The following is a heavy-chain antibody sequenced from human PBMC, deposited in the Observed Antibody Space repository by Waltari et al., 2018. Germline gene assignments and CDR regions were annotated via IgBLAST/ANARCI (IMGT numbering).Heavy chain of an antibody. CDR1: GFTFSDYW. V-gene: IGHV3-74*01. CDR3: ARVGSGNDY. J-gene: IGHJ4*02. Sequence: EVELVESGGGLVQPGGSLRLSCTASGFTFSDYWMHWVRQAPGEGLVWCSRISHDGTTTTYADSVKGRFTISRDNGKNTLYLLMSSLRAEDSAVYFCARVGSGNDYWGRGTLVTVSS. D-gene: IGHD3-10*01. CDR2: ISHDGTTT.